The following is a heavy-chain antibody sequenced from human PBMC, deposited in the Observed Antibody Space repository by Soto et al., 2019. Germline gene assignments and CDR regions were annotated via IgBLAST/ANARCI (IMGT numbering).Heavy chain of an antibody. CDR1: GGTFSSYT. CDR3: ARGNHRWLQWWYFDL. V-gene: IGHV1-69*12. D-gene: IGHD5-12*01. Sequence: QVQLVQSGAEVKKPGSSVTVSCKASGGTFSSYTISWVRQAPGPGLEWMGGIIPIFGTANYAQKFQGRVTITADESTSTAYMELSSLRSEDTAVYYCARGNHRWLQWWYFDLWGRGTLVTVSS. CDR2: IIPIFGTA. J-gene: IGHJ2*01.